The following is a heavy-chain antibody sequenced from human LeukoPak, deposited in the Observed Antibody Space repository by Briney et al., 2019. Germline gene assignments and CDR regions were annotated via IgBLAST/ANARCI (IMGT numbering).Heavy chain of an antibody. Sequence: GGSLRLSCAASGFTVSSNYMSWVRQAPGKGLEWVSVIYSGGSTYYADSVKGRFTISRDNSKNTLYLQMNSLRAEDTAVYCCARDLSSGYYGYWGQGTLVTVSS. CDR2: IYSGGST. CDR3: ARDLSSGYYGY. D-gene: IGHD3-22*01. J-gene: IGHJ4*02. V-gene: IGHV3-66*01. CDR1: GFTVSSNY.